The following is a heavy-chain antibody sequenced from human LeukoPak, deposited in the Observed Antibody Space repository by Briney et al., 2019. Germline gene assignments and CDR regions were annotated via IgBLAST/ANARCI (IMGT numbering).Heavy chain of an antibody. CDR1: GFTFSTYA. V-gene: IGHV3-30-3*01. CDR2: VSSDGINK. J-gene: IGHJ4*02. CDR3: ATHEQI. Sequence: GGSLRLPCAASGFTFSTYAMHWVRQAPGRGLEWVPVVSSDGINKYYADSVKGRFTISRDNSKNTLYLQMNSLRAEDTAVYYCATHEQIWGQGTLVTVSS.